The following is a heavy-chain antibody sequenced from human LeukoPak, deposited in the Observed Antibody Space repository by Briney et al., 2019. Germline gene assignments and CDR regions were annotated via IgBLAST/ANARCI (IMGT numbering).Heavy chain of an antibody. CDR2: IYYTGST. CDR1: GGSISSYH. Sequence: NPSETLSLTCTVSGGSISSYHWSWIRQPPGKGLEWLGHIYYTGSTNYNPSLKSRVTISLDTSKNQFSLKLSSVTAADTAVYYCTRSLGVVIHGGMDVWGQGTTVTVSS. J-gene: IGHJ6*02. CDR3: TRSLGVVIHGGMDV. D-gene: IGHD3-3*01. V-gene: IGHV4-59*01.